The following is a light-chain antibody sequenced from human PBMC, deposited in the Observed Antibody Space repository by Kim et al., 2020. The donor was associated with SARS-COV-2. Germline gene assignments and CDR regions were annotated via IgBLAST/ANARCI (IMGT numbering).Light chain of an antibody. CDR1: QSVSSSY. CDR2: GAS. J-gene: IGKJ2*03. CDR3: QQYGSSPFMYS. V-gene: IGKV3-20*01. Sequence: EIVLTQSPGTLSLSPGERATLSCMASQSVSSSYLAWYQQKPGQAPRLLIYGASSRATGIPDRFSGSGSGTDFTLTISRLEPEDFAVYYCQQYGSSPFMYSCGQGTKLEI.